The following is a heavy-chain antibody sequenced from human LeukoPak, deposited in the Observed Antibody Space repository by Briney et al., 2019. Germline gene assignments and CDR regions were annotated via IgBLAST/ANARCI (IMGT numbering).Heavy chain of an antibody. D-gene: IGHD3-16*02. CDR1: GDYVSSNTAA. CDR2: TYYRSKWYN. V-gene: IGHV6-1*01. Sequence: SQTLSLTCVISGDYVSSNTAAWNWIRQSPSRGLEWLGRTYYRSKWYNEYAVSVKSRITINPDTSKNQFSLQVNSVTPEDSAVYYCARAGGGVIDYWGQGTRVTVSS. J-gene: IGHJ4*02. CDR3: ARAGGGVIDY.